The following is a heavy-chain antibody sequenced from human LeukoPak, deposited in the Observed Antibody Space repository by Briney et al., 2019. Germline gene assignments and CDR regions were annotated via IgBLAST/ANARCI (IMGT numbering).Heavy chain of an antibody. D-gene: IGHD3-22*01. V-gene: IGHV4-39*07. Sequence: SETLSLTCTVSGGSISSSSYYWGWIRQPPGKGLEWIGYIYYSGSTSYNPSLKSRLTLSVDTSKNQFSLKLSSVTTADTAVYYCARNQDDSSDYYYFDYGGQGTLVTVSS. CDR3: ARNQDDSSDYYYFDY. J-gene: IGHJ4*02. CDR1: GGSISSSSYY. CDR2: IYYSGST.